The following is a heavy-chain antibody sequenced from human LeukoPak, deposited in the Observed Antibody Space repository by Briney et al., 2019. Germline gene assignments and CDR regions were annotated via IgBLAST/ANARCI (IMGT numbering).Heavy chain of an antibody. V-gene: IGHV3-48*02. CDR3: ARVKVWNYDY. CDR2: ISGSSSTI. CDR1: GFTFSDYS. Sequence: GGSLRLSCAVSGFTFSDYSMNWVHQAPGKGLEWVSYISGSSSTIYYTGFVKGRFTISRDNAKNTLFLQMNSLRDEDTAVYYCARVKVWNYDYWGQGTLVTVSS. D-gene: IGHD1-7*01. J-gene: IGHJ4*02.